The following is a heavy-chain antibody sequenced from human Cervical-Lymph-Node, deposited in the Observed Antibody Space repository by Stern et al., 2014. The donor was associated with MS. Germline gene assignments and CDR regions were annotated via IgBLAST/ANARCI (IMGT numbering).Heavy chain of an antibody. J-gene: IGHJ4*02. CDR3: AKSTVTSLSDY. Sequence: EMQPVESGGGLVQPGGSLRLPCAASGFTFSSYATSWVRQAPGKGLEGVSSISGSGGSTYYAHSVKGRFTTTRGNSNTTLYLQMNSLRAEDTAVYYCAKSTVTSLSDYWGQGTLVTVSS. V-gene: IGHV3-23*04. CDR1: GFTFSSYA. D-gene: IGHD4-17*01. CDR2: ISGSGGST.